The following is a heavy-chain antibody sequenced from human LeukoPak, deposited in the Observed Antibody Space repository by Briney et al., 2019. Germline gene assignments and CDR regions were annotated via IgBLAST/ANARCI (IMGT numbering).Heavy chain of an antibody. J-gene: IGHJ5*02. CDR1: GGTFSSYA. CDR2: IIPIFGTA. CDR3: ARGGDNWNYEGGNWFDP. D-gene: IGHD1-7*01. Sequence: SVKVSCKASGGTFSSYAISWVRQAPGQGLEWMGGIIPIFGTANYAQKFQGRVTITADESTSTAYMELSSLRSEDTAVYYCARGGDNWNYEGGNWFDPWGQETLVTVSS. V-gene: IGHV1-69*01.